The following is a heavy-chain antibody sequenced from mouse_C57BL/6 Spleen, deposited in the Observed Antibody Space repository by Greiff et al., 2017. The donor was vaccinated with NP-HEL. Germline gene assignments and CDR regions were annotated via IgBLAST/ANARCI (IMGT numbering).Heavy chain of an antibody. V-gene: IGHV1-62-2*01. Sequence: VKLQESGAELVKPGASVKLSCKASGYTFTEYTIHWVKQRSGQGLEWIGWFYPGSGSIKYNEKFKDKATLTADKSSSTVYMELSRLTSEDSAVYFCARHEDGGIYYGNYYFDYWGQGTTLTVSS. D-gene: IGHD2-1*01. CDR3: ARHEDGGIYYGNYYFDY. CDR2: FYPGSGSI. J-gene: IGHJ2*01. CDR1: GYTFTEYT.